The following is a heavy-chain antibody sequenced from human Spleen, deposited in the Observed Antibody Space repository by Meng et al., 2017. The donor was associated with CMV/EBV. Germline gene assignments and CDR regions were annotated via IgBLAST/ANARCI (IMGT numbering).Heavy chain of an antibody. CDR1: GFTFSSYS. CDR2: ISSSSSYI. Sequence: GGSLRLSCAASGFTFSSYSMNWVRQAPGKGLEWVSSISSSSSYIYYADSVKGRFTISRDNAKNSLYLQMNSLRAEDTAVYYCARACSSTSCYLGSVDYWGQGTLVTVSS. J-gene: IGHJ4*02. D-gene: IGHD2-2*01. V-gene: IGHV3-21*01. CDR3: ARACSSTSCYLGSVDY.